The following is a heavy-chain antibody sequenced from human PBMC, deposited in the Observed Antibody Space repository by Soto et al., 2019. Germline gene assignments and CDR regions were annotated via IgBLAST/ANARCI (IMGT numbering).Heavy chain of an antibody. CDR2: TSSSGSST. CDR3: AQGFCSAYGPFDY. J-gene: IGHJ4*02. V-gene: IGHV3-23*01. CDR1: GFTFSSYA. D-gene: IGHD5-12*01. Sequence: EVQLLESGGGLVQPGGSLRLSCAASGFTFSSYAMSWVRQAPGKGLEWVSGTSSSGSSTYYAASVKGRFTISRDNSKNSLSLQMNRLSDEDTAVYYCAQGFCSAYGPFDYWGQGTLVPVSS.